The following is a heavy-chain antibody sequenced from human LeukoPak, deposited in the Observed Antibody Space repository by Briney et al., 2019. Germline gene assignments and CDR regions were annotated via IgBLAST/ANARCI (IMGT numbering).Heavy chain of an antibody. CDR1: GFTFSSYS. CDR3: ARWVGYCSSTSCPNDAFDI. J-gene: IGHJ3*02. CDR2: ISSSSSYI. D-gene: IGHD2-2*01. V-gene: IGHV3-21*01. Sequence: KPGGSLRLSCAASGFTFSSYSMNWVRQAPGKGLEWVSSISSSSSYIYYADSVKGRFTISRDNAKNSLYLQMNSLRAEDTAVYYCARWVGYCSSTSCPNDAFDIWGQGTMVTVSS.